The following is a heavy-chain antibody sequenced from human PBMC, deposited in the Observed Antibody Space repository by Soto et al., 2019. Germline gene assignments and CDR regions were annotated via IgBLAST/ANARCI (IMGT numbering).Heavy chain of an antibody. D-gene: IGHD4-17*01. CDR1: GITFSTYA. V-gene: IGHV3-23*01. CDR2: IGSNGADK. J-gene: IGHJ6*02. CDR3: AADYLRHNSLNGYYYSYGMDV. Sequence: PGGSLRLSCAASGITFSTYAMSWVHRAPGKGLEWVSTIGSNGADKQYADFVKGRFTVSRDSSKSTLSLQMNSLRAEDTAVYYCAADYLRHNSLNGYYYSYGMDVWGQGTTVTVSS.